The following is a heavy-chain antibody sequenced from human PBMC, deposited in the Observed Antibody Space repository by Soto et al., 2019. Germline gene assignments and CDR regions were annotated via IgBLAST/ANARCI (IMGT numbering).Heavy chain of an antibody. CDR2: IFSSGYS. Sequence: QVQLQESGPGLVKPSQTLSLTCTVSGDSISSGGYYWSWIRQSPGKGLEWIGYIFSSGYSYYNPSFMCRLFITVHTLKNHSSLRLSSVTAAHTAVYYCARLTPIVVVPTAMGWFDPWGQGALVTVSS. J-gene: IGHJ5*02. CDR3: ARLTPIVVVPTAMGWFDP. V-gene: IGHV4-31*03. D-gene: IGHD2-2*01. CDR1: GDSISSGGYY.